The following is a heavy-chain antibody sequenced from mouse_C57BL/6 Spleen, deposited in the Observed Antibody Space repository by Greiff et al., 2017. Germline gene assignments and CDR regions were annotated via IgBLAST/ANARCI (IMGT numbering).Heavy chain of an antibody. Sequence: QVQLKESGAELVRPGTSVKMSCKASGYTFTNYWIGWAKQRPGHGLEWIGDIYPGGGYTNYNEKFKGKATLTADKSSSTAYMQFSSLTSEDSAIYYCARRGGSSYFDYWGQGTTLTVSS. CDR1: GYTFTNYW. J-gene: IGHJ2*01. D-gene: IGHD1-1*01. V-gene: IGHV1-63*01. CDR2: IYPGGGYT. CDR3: ARRGGSSYFDY.